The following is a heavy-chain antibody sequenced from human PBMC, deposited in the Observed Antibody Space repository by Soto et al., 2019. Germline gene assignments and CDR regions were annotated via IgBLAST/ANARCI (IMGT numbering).Heavy chain of an antibody. Sequence: QITLKESGPTLVKPTQTLTLTCTFSGFSLSTSGVAVGWIRQPPGKALEWLALIYWDDDKRYSPSMKARLTITRDTSKNQVVLIMTNIDPEDTATYYCAHRLTATAFDIWGQGTMFTVSS. D-gene: IGHD2-21*02. CDR1: GFSLSTSGVA. CDR3: AHRLTATAFDI. V-gene: IGHV2-5*02. J-gene: IGHJ3*02. CDR2: IYWDDDK.